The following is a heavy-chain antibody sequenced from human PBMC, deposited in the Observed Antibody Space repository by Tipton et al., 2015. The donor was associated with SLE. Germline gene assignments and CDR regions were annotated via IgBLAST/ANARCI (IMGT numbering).Heavy chain of an antibody. CDR2: IYHTGTA. CDR3: ATSLNYYDSSGPGG. V-gene: IGHV4-39*07. D-gene: IGHD3-22*01. J-gene: IGHJ3*01. CDR1: DGSISSSGHY. Sequence: TLSLTCTVSDGSISSSGHYWAWIRQPPGKGLEWLGSIYHTGTAYYNPSLKSRVNISVDASKNQFSLKLSFVTAADTAVYYCATSLNYYDSSGPGGWGQGTMVTVSS.